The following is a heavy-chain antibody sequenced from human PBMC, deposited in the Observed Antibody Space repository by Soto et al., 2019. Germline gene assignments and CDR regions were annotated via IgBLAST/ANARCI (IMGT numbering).Heavy chain of an antibody. CDR2: IYQSGST. CDR3: ARDQLEGNWFDP. J-gene: IGHJ5*02. D-gene: IGHD1-1*01. V-gene: IGHV4-30-2*01. Sequence: QLQLQEYGSGLVRPSQTLSLTCAVSGGSISSGGYSWNWIRQPPGKGLAWIGYIYQSGSTLYNPSLNSRVTISADKSKNQFALELSSVTAADTDVYDCARDQLEGNWFDPWGQGTRVTVSS. CDR1: GGSISSGGYS.